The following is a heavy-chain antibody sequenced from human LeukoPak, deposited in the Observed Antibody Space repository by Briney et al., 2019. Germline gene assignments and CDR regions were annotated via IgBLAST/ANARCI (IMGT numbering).Heavy chain of an antibody. Sequence: ASVKVSCKASGYTFTSYYMHWVRQAPGQGLEWMGIINPSGGSTSYAQKFQARVTMTRDTSTSTVYMELSSLRSEDTAVYYCARGEELEAYCGRDCYPFDYWGQGTLVTVSS. V-gene: IGHV1-46*01. CDR3: ARGEELEAYCGRDCYPFDY. J-gene: IGHJ4*02. D-gene: IGHD2-21*02. CDR2: INPSGGST. CDR1: GYTFTSYY.